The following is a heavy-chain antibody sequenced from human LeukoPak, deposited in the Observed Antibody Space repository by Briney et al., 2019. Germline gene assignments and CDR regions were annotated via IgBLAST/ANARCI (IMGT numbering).Heavy chain of an antibody. Sequence: SETPSLTCYVSGGXISTYYCTWVRQPPGKGLEWVGNIYYSGDTNDPSGSTYYNPSLNSRVTLSADTSKSQFFLKLRFVTVADTAIYYCARRNIASSGYWYFDLWGRGTLVTVSS. J-gene: IGHJ2*01. V-gene: IGHV4-59*08. D-gene: IGHD6-13*01. CDR1: GGXISTYY. CDR2: IYYSGDTNDPSGST. CDR3: ARRNIASSGYWYFDL.